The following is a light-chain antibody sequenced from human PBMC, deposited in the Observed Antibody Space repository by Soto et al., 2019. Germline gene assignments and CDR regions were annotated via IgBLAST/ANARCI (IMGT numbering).Light chain of an antibody. CDR3: QQYNNWPQT. CDR1: QSVSSN. J-gene: IGKJ1*01. CDR2: GAS. Sequence: KVMTHSPATLSVSPGERATLSCRASQSVSSNLAWYQQKPGQAPRLLIYGASTRATGIPARFSGSGSGTEFTLTISSPQSEDFAVYYCQQYNNWPQTFGQGTKVDTK. V-gene: IGKV3-15*01.